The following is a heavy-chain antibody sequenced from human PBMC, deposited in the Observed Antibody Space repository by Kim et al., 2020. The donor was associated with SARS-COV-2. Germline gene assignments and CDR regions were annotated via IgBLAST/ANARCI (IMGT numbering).Heavy chain of an antibody. V-gene: IGHV3-23*01. J-gene: IGHJ6*02. CDR1: GFTFSSYA. CDR3: AKDLPPGIAAAGRGNYYYYYGMDV. D-gene: IGHD6-13*01. Sequence: GGSLRLSCAASGFTFSSYAMSWVRQAPGKGLEWVSAISGSGGSTYYADSVKGRFTISRDNSKNTLYLQMNSLRAEDTAVYYCAKDLPPGIAAAGRGNYYYYYGMDVWGQGTTVTVSS. CDR2: ISGSGGST.